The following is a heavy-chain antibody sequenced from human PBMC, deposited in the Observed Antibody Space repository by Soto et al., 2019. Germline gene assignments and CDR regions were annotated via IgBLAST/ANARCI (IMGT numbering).Heavy chain of an antibody. Sequence: SLTLSLTCSVSGGSINSKSYFWGWIRQTPGKGLEWIASINYVGKTYYSPSLKSRLAISVDTSKNQFSLRLSSVTAADTAVYYCARDRYGGFDYWGLGTLVTVSS. CDR1: GGSINSKSYF. V-gene: IGHV4-39*02. D-gene: IGHD3-9*01. CDR2: INYVGKT. CDR3: ARDRYGGFDY. J-gene: IGHJ4*02.